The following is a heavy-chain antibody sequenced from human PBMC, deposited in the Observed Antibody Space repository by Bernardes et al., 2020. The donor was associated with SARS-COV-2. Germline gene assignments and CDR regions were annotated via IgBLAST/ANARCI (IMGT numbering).Heavy chain of an antibody. CDR1: GFPFSDYE. D-gene: IGHD1-26*01. V-gene: IGHV3-48*03. J-gene: IGHJ4*02. CDR3: ARAYYDLRMIDY. Sequence: GSLRLSCAASGFPFSDYEMNWVRQAPGKGLEWLSYITVGGTIYYADSVRGRFTISRDNAQNSLYLQMNNLRADDTAFYYCARAYYDLRMIDYWGQGALVTVSS. CDR2: ITVGGTI.